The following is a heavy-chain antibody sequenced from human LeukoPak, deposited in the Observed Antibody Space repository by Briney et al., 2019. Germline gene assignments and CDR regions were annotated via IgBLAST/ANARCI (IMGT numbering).Heavy chain of an antibody. J-gene: IGHJ5*02. CDR3: ARRYCSGGSCYSFRGDWFDP. V-gene: IGHV3-33*01. D-gene: IGHD2-15*01. Sequence: GGSLRLSCAASGFTFSSYGMHWVRQAPGKGLEWVAVIWYDGSNKYYADSMKGRFTISRDNSKNTLYLQMNSLRAEDTAVYYCARRYCSGGSCYSFRGDWFDPWGQGTLVTVSS. CDR2: IWYDGSNK. CDR1: GFTFSSYG.